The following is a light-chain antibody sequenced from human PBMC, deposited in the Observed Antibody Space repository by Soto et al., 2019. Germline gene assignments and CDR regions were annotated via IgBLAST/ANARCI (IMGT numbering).Light chain of an antibody. Sequence: QSVLTQPPSVSGAPGQRVTIACTGSSCNIGGGFDVHWYQQLPGTAPKLLIYGNSNRPSGVPDRFSGSKSGTSASLAITGLQAEDEADYYCQSYDRSLSGSVFGTGTKVTVL. J-gene: IGLJ1*01. CDR1: SCNIGGGFD. CDR3: QSYDRSLSGSV. CDR2: GNS. V-gene: IGLV1-40*01.